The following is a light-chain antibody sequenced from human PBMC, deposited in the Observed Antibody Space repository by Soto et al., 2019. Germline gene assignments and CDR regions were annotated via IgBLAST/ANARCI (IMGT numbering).Light chain of an antibody. CDR3: SSYTSSSTLYVV. J-gene: IGLJ2*01. V-gene: IGLV2-14*01. CDR1: SSDVGGYNY. Sequence: QSVLTQPASVSGSPGQSITISCTGTSSDVGGYNYVSWYQQHPGKAPKLMIYEVSNRPSGVSNRFSGSKSSNTASLTISGLQAEDEADYYCSSYTSSSTLYVVFGGGTKLTVL. CDR2: EVS.